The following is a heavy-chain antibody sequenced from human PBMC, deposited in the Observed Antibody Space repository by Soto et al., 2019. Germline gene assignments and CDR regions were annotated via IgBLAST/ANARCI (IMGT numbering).Heavy chain of an antibody. CDR3: SRVDPRAKSPGY. D-gene: IGHD1-26*01. CDR2: SRNRVNNLST. J-gene: IGHJ4*02. CDR1: EFSFSDQY. V-gene: IGHV3-72*01. Sequence: GGSLRLSCTVSAVSEFSFSDQYMDWVRQAPGKGLEWVGRSRNRVNNLSTAYAASVQGRFTISRDESKNTVYLQMHSLKTDDTAVYYCSRVDPRAKSPGYWGQGTLVTVSS.